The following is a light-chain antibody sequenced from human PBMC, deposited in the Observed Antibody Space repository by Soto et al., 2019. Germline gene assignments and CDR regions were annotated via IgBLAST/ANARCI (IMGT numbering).Light chain of an antibody. Sequence: EIVMTQSPATLSVSPGERATLSCRASQSISSNLAWYQQKPGKAPRLLIYGASTRATGIPARFSGSGSGTEVSLTISSLQSADFAVYYYQQYNNWPPWTFGHGTKVEIK. J-gene: IGKJ1*01. CDR1: QSISSN. CDR3: QQYNNWPPWT. V-gene: IGKV3-15*01. CDR2: GAS.